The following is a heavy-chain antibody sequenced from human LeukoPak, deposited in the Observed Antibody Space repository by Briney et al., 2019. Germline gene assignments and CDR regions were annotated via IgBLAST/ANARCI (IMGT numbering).Heavy chain of an antibody. V-gene: IGHV1-18*01. J-gene: IGHJ5*02. CDR2: ISGHSGNT. CDR1: GYIFSNYG. D-gene: IGHD7-27*01. Sequence: ASVKVSCKASGYIFSNYGITWVRQAPGHGLEWMGWISGHSGNTNYAQKFQDGATMTTDTSTSTAYMELRSLRFDDTAVYYCARDFAWGSGGAPIDDNWLDPWGQGILVTVSS. CDR3: ARDFAWGSGGAPIDDNWLDP.